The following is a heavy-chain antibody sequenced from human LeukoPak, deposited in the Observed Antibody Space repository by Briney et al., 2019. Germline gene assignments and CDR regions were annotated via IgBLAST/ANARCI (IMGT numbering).Heavy chain of an antibody. CDR2: ISSSGNTI. V-gene: IGHV3-48*03. CDR1: GFTFSSYE. D-gene: IGHD3-10*02. Sequence: GGSLRLSCAASGFTFSSYEMNWVRQAPGKGLEWVSYISSSGNTIYYADSVKGRFTISRDNAKNSLYLRMNSLRAEDTAVYYCAELGITMIGGVWGKGTTVTTSS. CDR3: AELGITMIGGV. J-gene: IGHJ6*04.